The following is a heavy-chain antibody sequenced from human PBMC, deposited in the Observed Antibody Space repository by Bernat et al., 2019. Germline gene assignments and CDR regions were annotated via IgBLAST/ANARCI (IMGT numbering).Heavy chain of an antibody. J-gene: IGHJ4*02. Sequence: QVQLQESGPGLVKPSETLSLTCTVSGYSVTSGYYWGWIRQPPGKGLEWIANIYHTGSTYYNPSLKSRVTISLDMSKNQFSLKLTSVTAADTAVYYCVRGNPQFDYWGQGTLVTVSS. V-gene: IGHV4-38-2*02. D-gene: IGHD3-10*01. CDR1: GYSVTSGYY. CDR2: IYHTGST. CDR3: VRGNPQFDY.